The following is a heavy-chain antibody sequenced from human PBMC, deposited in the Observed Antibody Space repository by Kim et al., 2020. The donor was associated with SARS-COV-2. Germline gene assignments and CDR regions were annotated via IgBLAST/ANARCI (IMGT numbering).Heavy chain of an antibody. CDR3: ARSYYDFWSGSPALGTAGY. D-gene: IGHD3-3*01. CDR2: ISYDGSNK. J-gene: IGHJ4*02. V-gene: IGHV3-30*04. Sequence: LRLSCAASGFTFSSYAMHWVRQAPGKGLEWVAVISYDGSNKYYADSVKGRFTISRDNSKNTLYLQMNSLRAEDTAVYYCARSYYDFWSGSPALGTAGYWGQGTLVTVSS. CDR1: GFTFSSYA.